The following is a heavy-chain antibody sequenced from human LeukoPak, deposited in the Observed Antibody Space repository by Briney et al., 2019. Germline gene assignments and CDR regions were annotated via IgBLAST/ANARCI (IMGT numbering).Heavy chain of an antibody. CDR2: INPNSGGT. V-gene: IGHV1-2*02. CDR3: ARILTGDDQLDY. Sequence: ASVKVCCKASAYTFTGYYMPWVRQAPGQGLEWMGWINPNSGGTNYAQRFQGRVTMTRDTSISTAYMELSRLRSDDTAVYYCARILTGDDQLDYWGQGTLVTVSS. D-gene: IGHD7-27*01. CDR1: AYTFTGYY. J-gene: IGHJ4*02.